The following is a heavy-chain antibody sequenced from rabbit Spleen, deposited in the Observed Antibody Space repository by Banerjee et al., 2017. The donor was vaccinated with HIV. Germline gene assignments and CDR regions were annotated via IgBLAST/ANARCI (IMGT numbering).Heavy chain of an antibody. D-gene: IGHD2-1*01. CDR1: GFSFSSSYW. CDR2: INAITGRA. CDR3: ARDLVGVIGWNFYL. Sequence: QEQLEESGGDLVKPEGSLTLTCTASGFSFSSSYWICWVRQAPGKGLEWIACINAITGRAVYATWAKGRFTFSKTSSTTVTLRMTSLTAADRATYFCARDLVGVIGWNFYLWGQGTLVPS. J-gene: IGHJ4*01. V-gene: IGHV1S45*01.